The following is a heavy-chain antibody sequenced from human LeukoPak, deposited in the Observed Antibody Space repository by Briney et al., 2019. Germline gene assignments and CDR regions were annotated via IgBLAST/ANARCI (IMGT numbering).Heavy chain of an antibody. CDR3: TRVEETATTAAIIRKYSYYYYYMDV. D-gene: IGHD4-11*01. CDR1: EFTFSSDE. Sequence: GGSLRVSCTASEFTFSSDEMNWVRQAPGKGLEWVAYISTTGTTIYYADSVKGRFTISRDNAKNSLYLQMNRLRAEDTAVYYCTRVEETATTAAIIRKYSYYYYYMDVWGKGNTVTVSS. V-gene: IGHV3-48*03. CDR2: ISTTGTTI. J-gene: IGHJ6*03.